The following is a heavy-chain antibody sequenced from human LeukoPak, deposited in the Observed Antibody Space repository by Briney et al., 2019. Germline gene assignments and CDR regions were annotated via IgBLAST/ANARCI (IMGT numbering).Heavy chain of an antibody. CDR2: IKQDGSEK. CDR3: ARDLGLSGLNFDY. Sequence: AGGSLRLSCAASGFIFSSYSMNWVRQAPGKGLEWVANIKQDGSEKYYVDSVKGRFTISRDNAKNSLYLQMNSLRAEDTAVYYCARDLGLSGLNFDYWGQGTLVTVSS. CDR1: GFIFSSYS. J-gene: IGHJ4*02. V-gene: IGHV3-7*01. D-gene: IGHD3/OR15-3a*01.